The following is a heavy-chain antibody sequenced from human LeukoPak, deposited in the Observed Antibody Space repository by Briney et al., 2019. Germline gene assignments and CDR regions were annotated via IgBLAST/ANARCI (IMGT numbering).Heavy chain of an antibody. Sequence: ASVKVSCKASGYTFTTFYMRWVRQAPGQGLEWMVIINPSSGSTSYAQKFQGRVTITRDTSTSTVYMELSSLRSEDTAVYYCARVPWANYSDIYSDYWGQGTLVTVSS. CDR3: ARVPWANYSDIYSDY. D-gene: IGHD2-15*01. J-gene: IGHJ4*02. V-gene: IGHV1-46*01. CDR1: GYTFTTFY. CDR2: INPSSGST.